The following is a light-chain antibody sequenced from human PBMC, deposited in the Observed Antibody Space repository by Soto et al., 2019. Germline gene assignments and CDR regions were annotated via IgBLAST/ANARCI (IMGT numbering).Light chain of an antibody. CDR2: GAS. CDR1: QSVSSSH. J-gene: IGKJ1*01. CDR3: QAYNTSPTWT. V-gene: IGKV3-20*01. Sequence: EIVLTQSPVTLSLSPGERATLSCRASQSVSSSHLAWYQQKPGLAPRLLLFGASSRATGVPDRFSGSGSGTDFTLTISGLEPEDFAVYYCQAYNTSPTWTFGQGTKLDIK.